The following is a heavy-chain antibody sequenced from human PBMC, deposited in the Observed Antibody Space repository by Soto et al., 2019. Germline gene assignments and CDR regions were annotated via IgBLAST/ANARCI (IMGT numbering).Heavy chain of an antibody. CDR1: GGTFSSYA. D-gene: IGHD2-2*02. Sequence: PVKVSCKASGGTFSSYAISWVRQAPGQGLEWMGGIIPIFGTANYAQKFQGRVTITADESTSTAYMELSSLRSEDTAVYYCASTYXCSSTSRYKIFPYGMDVWGQGATVTVSS. J-gene: IGHJ6*01. CDR2: IIPIFGTA. V-gene: IGHV1-69*01. CDR3: ASTYXCSSTSRYKIFPYGMDV.